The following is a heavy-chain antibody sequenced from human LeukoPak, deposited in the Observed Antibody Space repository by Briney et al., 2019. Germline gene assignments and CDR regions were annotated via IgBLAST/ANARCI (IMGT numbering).Heavy chain of an antibody. V-gene: IGHV4-34*01. D-gene: IGHD4-17*01. J-gene: IGHJ6*03. Sequence: SETLSLTCAVYGGSFSGYYWSWIRQPPGKGLEWIGEINHSGSTNYNPSLKSRVTISVDTSKNQFSLKLSSVTAADTAVYYCARVGTVTLYYYYMDVWGKGTTVTVSS. CDR2: INHSGST. CDR1: GGSFSGYY. CDR3: ARVGTVTLYYYYMDV.